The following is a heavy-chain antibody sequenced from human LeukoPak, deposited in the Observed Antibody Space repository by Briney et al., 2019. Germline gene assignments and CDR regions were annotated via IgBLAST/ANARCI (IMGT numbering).Heavy chain of an antibody. CDR2: IYYSGST. Sequence: PSETLSLTCTVSGGSISSYYWSWLRQPPGKGLEWIGYIYYSGSTNYNPSLKSRVTISVDTSKNQFSLMLSSVTAADTAVYYCARHVGGTDYWGQGTLVTVSS. CDR1: GGSISSYY. CDR3: ARHVGGTDY. J-gene: IGHJ4*02. V-gene: IGHV4-59*08. D-gene: IGHD3-16*01.